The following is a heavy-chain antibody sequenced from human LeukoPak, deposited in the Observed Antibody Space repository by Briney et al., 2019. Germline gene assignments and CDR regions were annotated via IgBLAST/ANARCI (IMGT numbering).Heavy chain of an antibody. CDR3: ARVISGYCSSTSCYSPNWFDP. J-gene: IGHJ5*02. Sequence: SGTLSLTCAVYGGSFSGYYWSWIRQPPGKGLEWIGEINHSGSTNYNPSLKSRVTISVDTSKNQFSLKLSSVTAADTAVYYCARVISGYCSSTSCYSPNWFDPWGQGTLVTVSS. V-gene: IGHV4-34*01. CDR1: GGSFSGYY. D-gene: IGHD2-2*01. CDR2: INHSGST.